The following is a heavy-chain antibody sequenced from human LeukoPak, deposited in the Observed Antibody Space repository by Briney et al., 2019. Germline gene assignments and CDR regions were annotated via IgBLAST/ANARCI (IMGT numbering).Heavy chain of an antibody. CDR3: ARTDGDYVWGSYRYSYFDY. D-gene: IGHD3-16*02. CDR2: INHSGST. Sequence: PSETLSLTCAVYGGSFSGYYGSWIRQPPGKGLEWIGEINHSGSTNYNPSLKSRVTISVDTSKNQFSLKLSSVTAADTAVYYCARTDGDYVWGSYRYSYFDYWGQGTLVTVSS. V-gene: IGHV4-34*01. J-gene: IGHJ4*02. CDR1: GGSFSGYY.